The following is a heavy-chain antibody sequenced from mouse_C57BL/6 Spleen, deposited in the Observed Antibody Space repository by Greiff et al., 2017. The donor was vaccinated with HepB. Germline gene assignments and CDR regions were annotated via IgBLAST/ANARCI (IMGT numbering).Heavy chain of an antibody. CDR2: INPYNGDT. D-gene: IGHD2-4*01. J-gene: IGHJ4*01. V-gene: IGHV1-20*01. Sequence: EVQLQESGPELVKPGDSVKISCKASGYSFTGYFMNWVMQSHGKSLEWIGRINPYNGDTFYNQKFKGKATLTVDKSSSTAHMELRSLTSEDSAVYYCARNDYDDGYAMDYWGQGTSVTVSS. CDR1: GYSFTGYF. CDR3: ARNDYDDGYAMDY.